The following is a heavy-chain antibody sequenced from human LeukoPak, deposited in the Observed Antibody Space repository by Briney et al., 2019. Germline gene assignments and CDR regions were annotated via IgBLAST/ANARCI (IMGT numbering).Heavy chain of an antibody. CDR2: INSDGINT. Sequence: GGSLRLSCAASGFTFSNYWMHWVRQAPGKGLVWVSRINSDGINTSYADSVKGRFTISRDNAKNTLNLQMNSLRAGDTAVYYCARDLGQYYDTSDNWFDPWGQGTLVTVSS. J-gene: IGHJ5*02. CDR3: ARDLGQYYDTSDNWFDP. D-gene: IGHD3-22*01. V-gene: IGHV3-74*01. CDR1: GFTFSNYW.